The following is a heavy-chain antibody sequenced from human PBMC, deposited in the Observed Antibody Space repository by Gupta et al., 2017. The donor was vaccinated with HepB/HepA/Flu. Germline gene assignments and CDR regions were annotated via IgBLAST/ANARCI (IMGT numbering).Heavy chain of an antibody. J-gene: IGHJ4*02. Sequence: EVQLLESGGGLVQPGGSLRLSCAASAFPFSSYAMSWVRQAPGKGLEWVSTISGSGGVTYYADAVKGRFTISRDNSKNTLFLQMNSLRAEDTAVYYCAKDGHSSGWSHDYWGQGTQVTVSS. D-gene: IGHD6-19*01. CDR3: AKDGHSSGWSHDY. CDR2: ISGSGGVT. CDR1: AFPFSSYA. V-gene: IGHV3-23*01.